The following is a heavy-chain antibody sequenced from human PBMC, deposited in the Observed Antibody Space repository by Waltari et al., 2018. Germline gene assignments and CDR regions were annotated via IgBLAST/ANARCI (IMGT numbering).Heavy chain of an antibody. D-gene: IGHD3-22*01. V-gene: IGHV3-30-3*01. CDR2: ISYDGSNK. Sequence: QVQLVESGGGVVQPGRSLRLSCAASGFTFSSYAMHWVRQAPGKGLEWVAVISYDGSNKYSADSVKARFTISRDNSKNTLYLQMNSLRAEDTAVYYCARAPYNRMHSSGYFDYWGQGTLVTVSS. J-gene: IGHJ4*02. CDR3: ARAPYNRMHSSGYFDY. CDR1: GFTFSSYA.